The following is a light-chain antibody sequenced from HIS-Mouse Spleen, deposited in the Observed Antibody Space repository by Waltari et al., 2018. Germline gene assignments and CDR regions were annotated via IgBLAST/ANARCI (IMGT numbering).Light chain of an antibody. CDR2: RDT. CDR1: SSNIGSNS. Sequence: QSVLTQPPSASGTPGQRVTISCSGSSSNIGSNSVYWYQQRTGPAPKLLLYRDTPRPERVPDRFSGSKSGTSASLAISGLRSEDEADYYCAAWDDSLSGPWVFGGGTKLTVL. J-gene: IGLJ3*02. CDR3: AAWDDSLSGPWV. V-gene: IGLV1-47*01.